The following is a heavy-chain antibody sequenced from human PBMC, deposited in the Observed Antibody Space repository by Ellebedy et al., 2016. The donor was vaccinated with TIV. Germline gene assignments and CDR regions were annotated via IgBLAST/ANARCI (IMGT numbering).Heavy chain of an antibody. CDR1: GFTVSSNY. CDR2: IYGGGNT. CDR3: ARARGWYGSDGMDV. J-gene: IGHJ6*04. D-gene: IGHD6-19*01. Sequence: PGGSLRLSCAASGFTVSSNYMSRVRRAPGQGLGWVSVIYGGGNTDYAEHVECRFTISRDNSKNTVYLQMNSLRAEDTAVYYCARARGWYGSDGMDVWGEGTTVTVSS. V-gene: IGHV3-53*01.